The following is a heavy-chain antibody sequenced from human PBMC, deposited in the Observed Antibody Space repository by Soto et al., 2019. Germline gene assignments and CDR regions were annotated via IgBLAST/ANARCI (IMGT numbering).Heavy chain of an antibody. Sequence: GSGPTLVNPTETLTLTCTFSGFSLTSPGMCVSWICQSPGKALEWLALIERDDDDKYYSTSLKTRLTISKDTRKNQVVLTMANMEPADTATYYCARSIRGPRRFNGMDVWGQGTTVTVS. D-gene: IGHD1-20*01. CDR2: IERDDDDK. V-gene: IGHV2-70*13. CDR3: ARSIRGPRRFNGMDV. J-gene: IGHJ6*02. CDR1: GFSLTSPGMC.